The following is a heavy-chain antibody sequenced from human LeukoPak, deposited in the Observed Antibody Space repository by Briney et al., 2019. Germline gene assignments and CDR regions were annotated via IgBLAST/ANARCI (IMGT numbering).Heavy chain of an antibody. D-gene: IGHD4/OR15-4a*01. CDR1: GFTYSSYA. CDR2: ISSSSTYI. Sequence: PGGSLRLSCAASGFTYSSYAMSWVRQAPGKGLEWVSSISSSSTYINYADSVKGRFTISRDNAKNSMALQMNSLRAEDTAVYYCARVRFAGPQAFDIWGQGIMVTVAS. J-gene: IGHJ3*02. CDR3: ARVRFAGPQAFDI. V-gene: IGHV3-21*01.